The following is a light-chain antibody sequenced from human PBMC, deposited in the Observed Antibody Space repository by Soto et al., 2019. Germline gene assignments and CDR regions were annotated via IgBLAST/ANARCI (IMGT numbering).Light chain of an antibody. CDR2: GTS. J-gene: IGKJ1*01. V-gene: IGKV3-20*01. CDR3: QQYGSSRRT. Sequence: EIVLTQSPGTLSLSPGERATLSCRASQSVPSNYLAWYQQRPGQAPRLLIFGTSSRATGIPDKFSGSGSGTDFTLTISRLEPEDFAVYYCQQYGSSRRTFGQGTKVDIK. CDR1: QSVPSNY.